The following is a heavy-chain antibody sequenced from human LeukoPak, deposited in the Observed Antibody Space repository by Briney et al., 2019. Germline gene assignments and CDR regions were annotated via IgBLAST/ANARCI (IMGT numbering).Heavy chain of an antibody. CDR3: ACSSGWYKDYFDY. CDR2: IYHSGST. V-gene: IGHV4-38-2*01. CDR1: GYSISSGYY. J-gene: IGHJ4*02. Sequence: SETLSLTCAVSGYSISSGYYWGWIRQPPGKGLEWIGSIYHSGSTNYNPSLKSRVTMSVDTSKNQFSLKLSSVTAADTAVYYCACSSGWYKDYFDYWGQETLVTVSS. D-gene: IGHD6-19*01.